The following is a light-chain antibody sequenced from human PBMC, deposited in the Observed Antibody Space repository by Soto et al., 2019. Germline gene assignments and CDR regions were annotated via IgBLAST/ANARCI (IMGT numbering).Light chain of an antibody. CDR2: EVS. V-gene: IGLV2-8*01. CDR3: ASYAGNIWV. CDR1: SY. Sequence: QSALTQPPSASGYPGQSVTISCTATSYVSWYQQHPGKAPRLIIYEVSKRPSGVPDRFSGSTSGNTASLTVSGLQDEDEADYYCASYAGNIWVFGGGTKLTVL. J-gene: IGLJ3*02.